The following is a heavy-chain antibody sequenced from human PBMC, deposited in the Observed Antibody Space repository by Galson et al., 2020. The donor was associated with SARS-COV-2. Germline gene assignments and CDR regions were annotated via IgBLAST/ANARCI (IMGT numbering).Heavy chain of an antibody. CDR2: IWYDGSNK. CDR3: AKDGGYSYGADYYYYGMGF. D-gene: IGHD5-18*01. Sequence: GGSLRLSCAASGFTFSSYGMHWVRQAPGKGLEWVAVIWYDGSNKYYADSVKGRFTISRDNSKNTLYLQMNSLRAEDTAVYYCAKDGGYSYGADYYYYGMGFWCQWTTVTVSS. V-gene: IGHV3-33*06. CDR1: GFTFSSYG. J-gene: IGHJ6*02.